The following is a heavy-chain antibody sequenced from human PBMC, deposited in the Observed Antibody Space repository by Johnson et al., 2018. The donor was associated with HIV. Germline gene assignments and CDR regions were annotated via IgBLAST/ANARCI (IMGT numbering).Heavy chain of an antibody. CDR2: IYSGGST. CDR3: ARASSIAARGADAFDI. Sequence: EKLVESGGGVVQPGRSLRLSCAASGFTVSSNYMSWVRQAPGKGLEWVSVIYSGGSTYYADSVKGRFTISRDNSKNTLYLQMNSLRAEDTAVYYCARASSIAARGADAFDIWGQGTMVTVSS. V-gene: IGHV3-66*02. J-gene: IGHJ3*02. CDR1: GFTVSSNY. D-gene: IGHD6-6*01.